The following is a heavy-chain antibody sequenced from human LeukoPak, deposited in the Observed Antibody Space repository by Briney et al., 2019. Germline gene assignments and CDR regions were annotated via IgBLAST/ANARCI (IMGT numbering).Heavy chain of an antibody. CDR3: AREGSAFDI. CDR2: IYHSGST. J-gene: IGHJ3*02. V-gene: IGHV4-38-2*02. Sequence: SETLSLTCTVSGYSISSGYYWGWIRQPPGKGLEWIGSIYHSGSTYYNPSLKSRVTISVDTSKNQFSLKLSSVTAADTAVYYCAREGSAFDIWGQGTMVTVSS. CDR1: GYSISSGYY.